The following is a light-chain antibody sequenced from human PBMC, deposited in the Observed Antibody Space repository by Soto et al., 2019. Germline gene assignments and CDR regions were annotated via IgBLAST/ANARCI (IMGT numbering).Light chain of an antibody. CDR2: EGS. V-gene: IGLV2-8*01. Sequence: QAVLTQPPSASGSPGQSVTISCTGTSSDVGGYNYGSWYQQHPGKAPKLMIYEGSKRPSGVPDRFSGSKSGNTASLAVSGLQAEDEADYYCSSYAGSNNPYAFGTGTKVTVL. CDR3: SSYAGSNNPYA. J-gene: IGLJ1*01. CDR1: SSDVGGYNY.